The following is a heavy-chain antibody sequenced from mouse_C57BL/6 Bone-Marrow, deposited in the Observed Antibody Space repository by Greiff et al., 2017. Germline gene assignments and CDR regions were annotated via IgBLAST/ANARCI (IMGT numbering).Heavy chain of an antibody. V-gene: IGHV6-3*01. D-gene: IGHD1-1*01. CDR3: TGGIRNTFDY. J-gene: IGHJ2*01. CDR2: ISLTSANYTT. Sequence: EVQLVESGGGLVQPGGSMKLSCVASGFTFSNYWMNWVRQSPEQGLEWVAQISLTSANYTTHYEESVKGRFTISRDDSKRSVYLQMNNLRAEDTGIYYCTGGIRNTFDYWGQGTTLTVSS. CDR1: GFTFSNYW.